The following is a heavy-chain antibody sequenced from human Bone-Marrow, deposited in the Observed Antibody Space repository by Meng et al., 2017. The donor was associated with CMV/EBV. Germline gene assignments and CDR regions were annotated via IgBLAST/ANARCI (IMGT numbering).Heavy chain of an antibody. CDR3: ASELGDY. D-gene: IGHD7-27*01. CDR2: IRYDGSNK. CDR1: GFTFSSYG. Sequence: GESLKISCAASGFTFSSYGMHWVRQAPGKGLEWVAFIRYDGSNKYYADSVKGRFTISRDNSKNTLYLQMNSLRAEDTAVYYCASELGDYWGQGTLVTVSS. V-gene: IGHV3-30*02. J-gene: IGHJ4*02.